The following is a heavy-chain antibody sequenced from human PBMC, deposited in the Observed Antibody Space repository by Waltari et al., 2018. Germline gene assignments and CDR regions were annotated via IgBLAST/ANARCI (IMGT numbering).Heavy chain of an antibody. CDR1: GGSITTHRHS. D-gene: IGHD5-12*01. CDR3: ATYIGASVGTAAFDV. V-gene: IGHV4-39*01. Sequence: QLQLQSSGPGLVQPSETLALTCSVSGGSITTHRHSWGWIRQPPGQGLEWIGTISYNGATYSSPSLRGRLTLSRDTTMNQLSLKLGSVTAADTAVYYCATYIGASVGTAAFDVWGQGTMVTVSS. J-gene: IGHJ3*01. CDR2: ISYNGAT.